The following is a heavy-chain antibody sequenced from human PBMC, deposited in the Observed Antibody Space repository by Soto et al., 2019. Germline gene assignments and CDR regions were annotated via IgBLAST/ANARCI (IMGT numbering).Heavy chain of an antibody. Sequence: EVQLLESGGGLVQPGGSLRLSCTASGFTFSTYAMSWVRQAPGKGLEWFSTIIDSGSTYYADSVKGRFTISRDNSKNTLYLEMNSLRAEDTAVYYCAKDKGGRYCSRTSCLYSFDYWGQGTLVTVSS. D-gene: IGHD2-2*01. CDR1: GFTFSTYA. CDR2: IIDSGST. V-gene: IGHV3-23*01. J-gene: IGHJ4*02. CDR3: AKDKGGRYCSRTSCLYSFDY.